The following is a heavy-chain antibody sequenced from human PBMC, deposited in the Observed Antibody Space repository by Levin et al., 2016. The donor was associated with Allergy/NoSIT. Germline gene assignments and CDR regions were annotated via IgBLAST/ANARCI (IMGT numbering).Heavy chain of an antibody. J-gene: IGHJ4*02. Sequence: GESLKISCVASGFTFRDYYMSWVRQAPGKGLEWVAGISSDGSQTHFGDSVKGRFTISRENAERSLYLQKGSLSLHMGTLRADDTAVYYCVRGRAEGSAWLGHYCDHWGQGTPVTVSS. V-gene: IGHV3-11*06. D-gene: IGHD3-9*01. CDR3: VRGRAEGSAWLGHYCDH. CDR2: ISSDGSQT. CDR1: GFTFRDYY.